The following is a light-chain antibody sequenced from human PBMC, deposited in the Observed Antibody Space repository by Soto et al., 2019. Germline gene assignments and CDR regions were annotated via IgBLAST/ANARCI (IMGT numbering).Light chain of an antibody. Sequence: DIEKTQAPSSRSASVEDRVTITCRGSQSISSWLAWYQQKPGKAPKLLIYDASSLESGVPSRFSGSGSGTEFTLTISSLQPDDFAPYYCQQYNSYSWTFGQG. CDR3: QQYNSYSWT. J-gene: IGKJ1*01. CDR1: QSISSW. V-gene: IGKV1-5*01. CDR2: DAS.